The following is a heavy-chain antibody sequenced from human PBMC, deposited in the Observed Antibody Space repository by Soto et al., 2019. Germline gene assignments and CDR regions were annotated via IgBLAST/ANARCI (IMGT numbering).Heavy chain of an antibody. CDR3: ASSRGSPVPLDY. D-gene: IGHD1-26*01. CDR1: GGSIRSYY. J-gene: IGHJ4*02. V-gene: IGHV4-59*12. CDR2: IYYSGST. Sequence: SETLSLTCTVSGGSIRSYYWSWIRQPPGKGLEWIGYIYYSGSTNYNPSLKSRVTISVDTSKNQFSLKLSSVTAADTAVYYCASSRGSPVPLDYWGQGTLVTVSS.